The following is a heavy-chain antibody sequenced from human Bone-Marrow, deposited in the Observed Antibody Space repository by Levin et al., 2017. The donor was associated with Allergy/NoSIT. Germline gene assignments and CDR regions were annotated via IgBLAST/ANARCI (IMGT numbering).Heavy chain of an antibody. D-gene: IGHD6-13*01. CDR2: INPNSGGT. J-gene: IGHJ4*02. CDR3: ARDRGIAAAGSYYFDY. Sequence: KTGESLKISCKASGYTFTGYYMHWVRQAPGQGLEWMGWINPNSGGTNYAQKFQGRVTMTRDTSISTAYMELSRLRSDDTAVYYCARDRGIAAAGSYYFDYWGQGTLVTVSS. V-gene: IGHV1-2*02. CDR1: GYTFTGYY.